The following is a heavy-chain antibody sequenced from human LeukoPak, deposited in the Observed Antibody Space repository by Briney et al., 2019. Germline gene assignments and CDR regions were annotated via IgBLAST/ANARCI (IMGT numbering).Heavy chain of an antibody. CDR1: GGSISSSNW. J-gene: IGHJ4*02. Sequence: SETLSLTCAVSGGSISSSNWWSWVRQPPGKGLEWIGEIYHSGSTNYNPSLKSRVTISVDKSKNQFSLKLSSVTAADTAVYYCARDTYCGGDCFDYWGQGTLVTVSS. CDR3: ARDTYCGGDCFDY. CDR2: IYHSGST. D-gene: IGHD2-21*01. V-gene: IGHV4-4*02.